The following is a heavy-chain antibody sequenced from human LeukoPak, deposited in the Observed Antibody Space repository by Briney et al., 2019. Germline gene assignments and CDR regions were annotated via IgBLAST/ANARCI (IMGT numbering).Heavy chain of an antibody. V-gene: IGHV3-23*01. D-gene: IGHD2-2*01. J-gene: IGHJ3*02. Sequence: GGSLRLSCAASGFTFSSYAMSWVRQAPGKELEWVSAISGSGGSTYYADSVKGRFTISRDNSKNTLYLQMNSLRAEDTAVYYCAKDDRYCSSTSCSLGAFDIWGQGTMVTVSS. CDR3: AKDDRYCSSTSCSLGAFDI. CDR2: ISGSGGST. CDR1: GFTFSSYA.